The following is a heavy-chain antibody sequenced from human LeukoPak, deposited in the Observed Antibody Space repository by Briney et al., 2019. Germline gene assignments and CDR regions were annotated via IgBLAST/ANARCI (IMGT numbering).Heavy chain of an antibody. J-gene: IGHJ4*02. CDR2: IYYSGST. Sequence: SETLSLTCTVSGGSISSSSYYWGWIRQPPGKGLEWIGSIYYSGSTYYNPSLKSRVTISVDTSKNQFSLKLSSVTAADTAVYYCARGYDSSGYQDYWGQGTLVTVSS. D-gene: IGHD3-22*01. V-gene: IGHV4-39*01. CDR1: GGSISSSSYY. CDR3: ARGYDSSGYQDY.